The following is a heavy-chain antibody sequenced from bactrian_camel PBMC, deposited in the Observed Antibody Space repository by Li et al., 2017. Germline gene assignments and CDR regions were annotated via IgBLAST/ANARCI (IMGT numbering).Heavy chain of an antibody. J-gene: IGHJ4*01. D-gene: IGHD2*01. V-gene: IGHV3S55*01. CDR1: GFAYSRSC. CDR2: IDSDGST. Sequence: HVQLVESGGGSVSAGESLRLSCTASGFAYSRSCMGWFHQAPGKEREGVAVIDSDGSTAYADSVKGRFTISRDNAKNTLYLQMNNLKPEDTAMYYCAALRPPCTVYSGADYKGQGTQVTVS.